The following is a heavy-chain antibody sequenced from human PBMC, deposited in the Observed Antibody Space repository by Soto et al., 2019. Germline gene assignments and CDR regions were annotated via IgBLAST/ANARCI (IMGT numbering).Heavy chain of an antibody. J-gene: IGHJ5*02. Sequence: SETLALTCIFSVGAIISRIDYLCFIRQPPGKGLEWIGSIYYSGSTYYNTSLKSRVTISVDTSKNQFSLKLSSVTSADTAVFYCERHSDSNWLEPRGKGHMVNVSS. CDR1: VGAIISRIDY. D-gene: IGHD3-22*01. V-gene: IGHV4-39*01. CDR3: ERHSDSNWLEP. CDR2: IYYSGST.